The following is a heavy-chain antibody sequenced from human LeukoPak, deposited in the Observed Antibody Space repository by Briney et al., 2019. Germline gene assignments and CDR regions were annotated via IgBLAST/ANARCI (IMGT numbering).Heavy chain of an antibody. V-gene: IGHV4-4*07. D-gene: IGHD4/OR15-4a*01. Sequence: SETLSLTCAVYGGSFSGYYWSWIRQPAGKGLEWIGRIYSSGSTNYNPSLKSRITMSIGTSKNQFSLKLTSVTAADTAVYYCARDGADSREFDPWGQGTLVTVSS. CDR3: ARDGADSREFDP. CDR2: IYSSGST. J-gene: IGHJ5*02. CDR1: GGSFSGYY.